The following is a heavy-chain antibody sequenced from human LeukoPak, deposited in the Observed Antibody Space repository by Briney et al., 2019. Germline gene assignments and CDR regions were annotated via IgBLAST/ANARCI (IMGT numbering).Heavy chain of an antibody. J-gene: IGHJ4*02. V-gene: IGHV3-13*01. CDR2: IGTAGDT. Sequence: GGSLRLSCAASGFTFSSYDMHWVRQATGKGLEWVSAIGTAGDTYYPGSVKGRFTISRENAKNSLYLQMNSLRAEDTAVYYCARDLLGWELHYFDYWGQGTLVTVSS. CDR1: GFTFSSYD. CDR3: ARDLLGWELHYFDY. D-gene: IGHD1-26*01.